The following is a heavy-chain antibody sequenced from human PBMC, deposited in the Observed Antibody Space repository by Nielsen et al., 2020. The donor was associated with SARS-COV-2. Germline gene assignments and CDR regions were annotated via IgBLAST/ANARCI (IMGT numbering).Heavy chain of an antibody. CDR2: IRSYANEYAT. CDR3: SSPTVAY. V-gene: IGHV3-73*01. D-gene: IGHD4-23*01. J-gene: IGHJ4*02. Sequence: GESLKISCAASGFTFRTYTMHWVRQASGKGLEWLGRIRSYANEYATAYAASVKGRFTISRDDSKNTAYLQMNSLKTEDTAVYYCSSPTVAYWGQGTLVTVSS. CDR1: GFTFRTYT.